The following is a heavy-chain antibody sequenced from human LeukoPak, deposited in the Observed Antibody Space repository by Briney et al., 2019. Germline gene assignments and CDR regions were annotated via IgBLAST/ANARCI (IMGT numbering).Heavy chain of an antibody. D-gene: IGHD2/OR15-2a*01. Sequence: GGSLSLSCAASGVTVSSNYMSWARQAPGKGLEWVGRIISKVDGGTADYAAPVKGRFTISRDDSKNTVYLQMNSLKTEDTAVYYCTTSGGTTTRFVDYWGQGNLVSVSS. CDR1: GVTVSSNY. CDR2: IISKVDGGTA. J-gene: IGHJ4*02. V-gene: IGHV3-15*01. CDR3: TTSGGTTTRFVDY.